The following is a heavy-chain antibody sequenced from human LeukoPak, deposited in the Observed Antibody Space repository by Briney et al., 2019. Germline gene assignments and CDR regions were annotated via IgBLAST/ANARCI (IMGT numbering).Heavy chain of an antibody. D-gene: IGHD2-2*01. Sequence: EASVKVSCKASGYTFTTYYIHWVRQAPGQGLEWMGIINPSGGSTTYAQKLQGRLSMTSDTSTSTVYMQVSSLRSEDTAVYYCAREGYCSGTNCLPDYWGQGTLVTVSS. CDR3: AREGYCSGTNCLPDY. CDR2: INPSGGST. J-gene: IGHJ4*02. CDR1: GYTFTTYY. V-gene: IGHV1-46*01.